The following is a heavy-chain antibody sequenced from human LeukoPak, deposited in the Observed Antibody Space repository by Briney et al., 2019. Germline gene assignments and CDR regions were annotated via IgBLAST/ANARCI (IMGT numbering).Heavy chain of an antibody. V-gene: IGHV3-66*02. Sequence: PGGSLRLSCAASGFTFSTYAMTWVRQAPGKGLEWVSLIYSGDSTYYADSVKGRFTISRDTSKNTVYLQMNSLRAEDTAVYYCARLVVPAAYFDYWGQGTLVTVSS. CDR1: GFTFSTYA. CDR3: ARLVVPAAYFDY. CDR2: IYSGDST. J-gene: IGHJ4*02. D-gene: IGHD2-2*01.